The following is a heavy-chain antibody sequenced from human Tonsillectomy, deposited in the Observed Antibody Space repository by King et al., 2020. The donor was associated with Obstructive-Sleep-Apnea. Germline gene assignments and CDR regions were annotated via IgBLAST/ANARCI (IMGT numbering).Heavy chain of an antibody. CDR2: IYYSGST. V-gene: IGHV4-39*07. CDR3: ARVQQWLGGGFDY. J-gene: IGHJ4*02. D-gene: IGHD6-19*01. CDR1: GGSISSSSYY. Sequence: LQLQESGPGLVKPSETLSLTCTVSGGSISSSSYYWGWIRQPPGKGLEWIGSIYYSGSTYYNPSLKSRVTISVDTSKNQFSLKLSLVTPADTAVYYCARVQQWLGGGFDYWGQGTLVTVSS.